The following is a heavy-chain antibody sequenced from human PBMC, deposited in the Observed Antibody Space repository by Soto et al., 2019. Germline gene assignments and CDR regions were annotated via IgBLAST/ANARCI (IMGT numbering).Heavy chain of an antibody. CDR1: GFTFSSYW. V-gene: IGHV3-74*01. J-gene: IGHJ6*02. D-gene: IGHD3-10*01. Sequence: EVQLVESGGGLVQPGGSLRLSCAASGFTFSSYWMHWVRQAPGKGLVWVSRINSDGSSTSYADSVKGRFTISRDNAKNTLYLQMNSLRAEDTAVYYCARAGFDTMVRGGWDYYGMDVWGQGTTVIVSS. CDR2: INSDGSST. CDR3: ARAGFDTMVRGGWDYYGMDV.